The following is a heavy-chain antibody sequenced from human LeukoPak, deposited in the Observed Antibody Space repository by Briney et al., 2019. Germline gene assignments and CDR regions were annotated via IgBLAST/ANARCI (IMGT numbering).Heavy chain of an antibody. D-gene: IGHD3-22*01. V-gene: IGHV1-24*01. CDR3: ARGAHGSSGYYSGGYFDY. CDR2: FDPEDGET. J-gene: IGHJ4*02. CDR1: GYTPTELS. Sequence: ASVKVSCKVSGYTPTELSMHWVRQAPGKGLEWMGGFDPEDGETIYAQKFQGRVTMTEDTSTDTAYMELSSLRSEDTAVYYCARGAHGSSGYYSGGYFDYWGQGTLVAVSS.